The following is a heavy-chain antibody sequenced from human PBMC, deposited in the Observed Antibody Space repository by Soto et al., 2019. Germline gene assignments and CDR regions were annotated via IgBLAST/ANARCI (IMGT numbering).Heavy chain of an antibody. CDR3: ARRGALTSYYYGYYFDY. CDR1: GYTFPRYA. J-gene: IGHJ4*02. Sequence: ASVKVPCKSCGYTFPRYAINWVRQAPGQSPEWMGWINPGNGNTKYSQRFQGRVTITRDTSASTAYMELSSLTSEDTAVYYCARRGALTSYYYGYYFDYWGQGTLVNVSS. V-gene: IGHV1-3*01. D-gene: IGHD3-9*01. CDR2: INPGNGNT.